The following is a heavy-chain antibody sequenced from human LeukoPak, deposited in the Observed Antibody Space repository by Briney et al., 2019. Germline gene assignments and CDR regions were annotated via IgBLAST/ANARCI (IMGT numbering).Heavy chain of an antibody. CDR3: AREDGEEYTSGWYKGYYFDY. CDR1: GGSISSYY. Sequence: NPSETLSLTCTVSGGSISSYYWSWIRQPAGKGLEWIGRIYTSGSTNYNPSLKSRVTMSVDTSKNQFSLKLSSVTAADTAVYYCAREDGEEYTSGWYKGYYFDYWGQGALVTVSS. CDR2: IYTSGST. V-gene: IGHV4-4*07. D-gene: IGHD6-19*01. J-gene: IGHJ4*02.